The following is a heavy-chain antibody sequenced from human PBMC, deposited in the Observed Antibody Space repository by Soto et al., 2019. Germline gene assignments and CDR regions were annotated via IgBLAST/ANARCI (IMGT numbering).Heavy chain of an antibody. V-gene: IGHV1-2*02. J-gene: IGHJ6*02. Sequence: ASVKVSCKASGYTFTGYYIHWVRQAPGQGLEWMGWINPSSVGTNYAQKFQGRVTMTRDTSISTAYMELSRLISDDAAVYYCARSHCTSARCFTDYYYRMDVWGQRTTVTVSS. CDR3: ARSHCTSARCFTDYYYRMDV. CDR2: INPSSVGT. CDR1: GYTFTGYY. D-gene: IGHD2-2*02.